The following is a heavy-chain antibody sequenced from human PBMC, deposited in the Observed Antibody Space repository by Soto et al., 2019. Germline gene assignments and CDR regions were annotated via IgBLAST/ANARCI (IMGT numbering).Heavy chain of an antibody. V-gene: IGHV3-23*01. Sequence: EVQLLESGGGLVQPGVSLRLSCVASGFTFSIYNMNWVRQAPGKGLEWVSVITGSGDYTNYADSVKGRFTISRDNSKNTLYLHMNSLRDEDTAVYFCARRITSYFDYLGQGTLVTVYS. CDR3: ARRITSYFDY. J-gene: IGHJ4*02. CDR2: ITGSGDYT. CDR1: GFTFSIYN. D-gene: IGHD1-20*01.